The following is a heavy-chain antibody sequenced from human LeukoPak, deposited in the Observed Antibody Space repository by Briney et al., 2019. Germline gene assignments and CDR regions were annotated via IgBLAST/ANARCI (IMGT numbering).Heavy chain of an antibody. J-gene: IGHJ6*02. CDR2: ISYDGSDK. V-gene: IGHV3-30*18. CDR1: GFTFSTYG. Sequence: GGSLRLSCAASGFTFSTYGMHWVRQAPGKGLERVAVISYDGSDKYYADSVKDRFTISRDHSKNPLYLQMNSLRAEDTAVFYCAKDLVAYGEYDHYYYGMDVWGQGTTVTVSS. CDR3: AKDLVAYGEYDHYYYGMDV. D-gene: IGHD4-17*01.